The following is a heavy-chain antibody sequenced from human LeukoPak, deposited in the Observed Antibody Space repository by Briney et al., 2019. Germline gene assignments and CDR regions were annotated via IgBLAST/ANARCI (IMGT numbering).Heavy chain of an antibody. CDR1: GGTFSSYA. J-gene: IGHJ5*02. CDR2: IIPIVGIA. Sequence: ASVKVSCKASGGTFSSYAISWVRQAPGQGLEWVGRIIPIVGIANYAQKFQGRVTITADKSTSTAYMELSSLRSEDTAVYYCARYCSGGSGYHPHNWFDPWGQGTLVTVSS. V-gene: IGHV1-69*04. D-gene: IGHD2-15*01. CDR3: ARYCSGGSGYHPHNWFDP.